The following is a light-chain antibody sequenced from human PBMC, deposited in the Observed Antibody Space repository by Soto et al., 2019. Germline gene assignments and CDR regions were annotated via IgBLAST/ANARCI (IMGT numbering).Light chain of an antibody. Sequence: DSVLTQSPATLSLSPGERATLSCRASQSVTSFLAWYQQKPGQAPRLLIYDASRRATGIPPRFSGSGSGTDFTLTISSLEPEDFAVYYCQERTNWPLMYTFGPGTKLEI. CDR1: QSVTSF. V-gene: IGKV3-11*01. CDR3: QERTNWPLMYT. J-gene: IGKJ2*01. CDR2: DAS.